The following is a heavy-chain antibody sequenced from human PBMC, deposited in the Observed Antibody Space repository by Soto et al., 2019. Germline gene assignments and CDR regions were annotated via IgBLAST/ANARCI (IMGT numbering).Heavy chain of an antibody. D-gene: IGHD1-7*01. CDR2: INPSGGST. Sequence: ASVKVSCKASGYTFTSYYMHWVRQAPGQGLEWMGIINPSGGSTSYAQKLQGRVTMTRDTSTSTVYMELSSLRSEDTAVYYCARVSSELYYYSGMDVWGQGTTVTVSS. CDR3: ARVSSELYYYSGMDV. J-gene: IGHJ6*02. V-gene: IGHV1-46*01. CDR1: GYTFTSYY.